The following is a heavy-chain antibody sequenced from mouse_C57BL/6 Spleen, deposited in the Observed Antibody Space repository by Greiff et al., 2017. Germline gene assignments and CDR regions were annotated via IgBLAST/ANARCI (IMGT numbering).Heavy chain of an antibody. J-gene: IGHJ2*01. V-gene: IGHV1-82*01. CDR3: AAYSSGYPVDY. CDR1: GYAFSSSW. CDR2: IYPGDGDT. Sequence: VQLKESGPELVKPGASVKISCKASGYAFSSSWMNWVKQRPGKGLEWIGRIYPGDGDTNYNGKFKGKATLTADKSSSTAYMQLSSLTSEDSAVYFCAAYSSGYPVDYWGQGTTLTVSS. D-gene: IGHD3-2*02.